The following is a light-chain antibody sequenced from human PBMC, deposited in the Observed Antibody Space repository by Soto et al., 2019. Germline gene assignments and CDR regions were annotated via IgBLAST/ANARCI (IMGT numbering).Light chain of an antibody. J-gene: IGLJ2*01. Sequence: QSVLTQPRSVSGSPGQSVTISCTGTTNDVGGYNYVSWYQQHPGKAPKLMIYDVSKRPSGVPDRFSGSKSGSAASLTISGLQTEDEADYFCCSYAGSYTFVVFGGGTKLTVL. CDR3: CSYAGSYTFVV. CDR1: TNDVGGYNY. CDR2: DVS. V-gene: IGLV2-11*01.